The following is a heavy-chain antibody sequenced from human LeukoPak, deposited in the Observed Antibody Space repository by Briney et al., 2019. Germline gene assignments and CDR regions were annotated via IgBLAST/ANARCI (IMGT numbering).Heavy chain of an antibody. CDR1: GFTFDSYT. Sequence: GGSLRLSCAASGFTFDSYTMTWVRQAPGKGLEWVSTISGSGDRRNYAASVKGRFTISRDNSKNTLYLQMNSLRAEDTAIYYCAKAVHGDTRTEDSFYYGLNVWGQGTTVTVSS. CDR3: AKAVHGDTRTEDSFYYGLNV. D-gene: IGHD4-17*01. CDR2: ISGSGDRR. J-gene: IGHJ6*02. V-gene: IGHV3-23*01.